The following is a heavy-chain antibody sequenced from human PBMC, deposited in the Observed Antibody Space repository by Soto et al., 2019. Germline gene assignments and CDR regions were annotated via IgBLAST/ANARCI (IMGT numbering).Heavy chain of an antibody. CDR2: VYYTGST. D-gene: IGHD1-26*01. V-gene: IGHV4-59*01. Sequence: SETLSLTCSVSGGSISGSYWSWIRQSPGKGLEWLGYVYYTGSTNYSPSLRSRVSISVDTSKNEFSLRLSSVTAADTAVYFCARSVAVPSANNDYWGQGTQVTV. J-gene: IGHJ4*02. CDR3: ARSVAVPSANNDY. CDR1: GGSISGSY.